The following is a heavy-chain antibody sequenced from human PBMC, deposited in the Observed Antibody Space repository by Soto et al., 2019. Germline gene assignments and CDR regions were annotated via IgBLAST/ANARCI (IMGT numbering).Heavy chain of an antibody. CDR1: GGSISITNYY. Sequence: SETLSLTCTVSGGSISITNYYWAWIRQPPGKGLEWIGSIYYSGSTYYNSSLKSRVTISVDASKNQFSLKLTSVTAADTAVYYCVRQVGYSYGRFDYWGQGTLVT. CDR3: VRQVGYSYGRFDY. CDR2: IYYSGST. D-gene: IGHD5-18*01. V-gene: IGHV4-39*01. J-gene: IGHJ4*02.